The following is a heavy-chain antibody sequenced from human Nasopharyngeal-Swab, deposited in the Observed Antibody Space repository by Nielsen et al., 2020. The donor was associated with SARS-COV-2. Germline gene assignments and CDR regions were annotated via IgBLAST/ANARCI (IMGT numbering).Heavy chain of an antibody. V-gene: IGHV4-34*01. D-gene: IGHD3-3*01. CDR3: ARAIFGVVIIFNYYYMDV. Sequence: PGKGLECIGEINHSGSTNYNPSLKSRVTISVDTSKNQFSLKLSSVTAADTAVYYCARAIFGVVIIFNYYYMDVWGKGTTVTVSS. CDR2: INHSGST. J-gene: IGHJ6*03.